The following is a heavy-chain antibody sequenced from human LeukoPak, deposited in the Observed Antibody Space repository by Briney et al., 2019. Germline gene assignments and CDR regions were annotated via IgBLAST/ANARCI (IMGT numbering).Heavy chain of an antibody. V-gene: IGHV4-59*08. CDR2: IYYSGGT. Sequence: SETLSLTCTVSGGSISSYYWTWIRQPPGKGLGLEWIGYIYYSGGTNYNPSLKSRVTISIDTSKNQVSLKLSSVTAAHTAVYYCARLGDSSSSPDYWGQGTLVNVSS. CDR1: GGSISSYY. J-gene: IGHJ4*02. CDR3: ARLGDSSSSPDY. D-gene: IGHD6-6*01.